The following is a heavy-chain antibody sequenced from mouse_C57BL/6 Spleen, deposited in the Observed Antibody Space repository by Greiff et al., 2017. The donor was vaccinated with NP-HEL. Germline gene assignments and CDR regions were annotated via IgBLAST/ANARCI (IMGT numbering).Heavy chain of an antibody. J-gene: IGHJ4*01. D-gene: IGHD1-1*01. CDR2: IYPSDSET. Sequence: QVQLQQPGAELVRPGSSVKLSCKASGYTFTSYWMDWVKQRPGQGLEWIGNIYPSDSETHYNQKFKDKATLTVDKSSSTAYMQLSSLTSEDSAVYYCARSTDNALDYWGQGTSVTVSS. V-gene: IGHV1-61*01. CDR3: ARSTDNALDY. CDR1: GYTFTSYW.